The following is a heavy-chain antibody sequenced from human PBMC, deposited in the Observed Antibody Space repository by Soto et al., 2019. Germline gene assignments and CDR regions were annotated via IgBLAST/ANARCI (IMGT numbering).Heavy chain of an antibody. CDR3: AKRRGAGGHFDY. Sequence: EVELLESGGGLVQPEGSLRLSCAASGFTFSTYAMGWVRQAPGKGLEWVSVVSSGGGTHYADSVKGRFTVSRDNSKNTLSLQMNRLRAADTAVYYCAKRRGAGGHFDYWGQGALVTVSS. D-gene: IGHD2-15*01. CDR2: VSSGGGT. CDR1: GFTFSTYA. J-gene: IGHJ4*02. V-gene: IGHV3-23*01.